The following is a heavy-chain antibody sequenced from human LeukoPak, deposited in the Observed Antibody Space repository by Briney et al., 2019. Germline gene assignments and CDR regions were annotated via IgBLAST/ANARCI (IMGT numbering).Heavy chain of an antibody. CDR3: ARDRPGRYCSTTSCYTASPFDP. D-gene: IGHD2-2*02. J-gene: IGHJ5*02. Sequence: SVKVSCKASRATLSNYAISWVRHAPGQGLERMGGVFPFFGTANYAQKFQGRVTITADESTSTAYMELSSLRSEDTAVYYCARDRPGRYCSTTSCYTASPFDPWGQGTLVTVSS. CDR1: RATLSNYA. CDR2: VFPFFGTA. V-gene: IGHV1-69*13.